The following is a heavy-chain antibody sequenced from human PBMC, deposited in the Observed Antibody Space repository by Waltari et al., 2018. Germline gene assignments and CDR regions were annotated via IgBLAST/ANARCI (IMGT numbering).Heavy chain of an antibody. Sequence: QVQLQESGPGLVKPSETLSLTCTVSGYSISSGYYWGWIRQPPGKGLEWIGSIYHSGSTYYNPSLKSRVTISVDTSKNQFSLKLSSVTAADTAVYYCAREEGPWGQGTMVTVSS. J-gene: IGHJ3*01. CDR1: GYSISSGYY. CDR3: AREEGP. CDR2: IYHSGST. V-gene: IGHV4-38-2*02.